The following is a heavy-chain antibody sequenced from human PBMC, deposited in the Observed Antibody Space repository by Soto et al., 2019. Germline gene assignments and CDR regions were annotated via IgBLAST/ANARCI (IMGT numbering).Heavy chain of an antibody. D-gene: IGHD3-10*01. CDR3: AREWLNYGSGMSGMDV. V-gene: IGHV3-30-3*01. CDR1: GFTFSSYA. CDR2: ISYDGSNK. J-gene: IGHJ6*02. Sequence: GGSLRLSCAASGFTFSSYAMHWVRQAPGKGLEWVAVISYDGSNKYYADSVKGRFTISRDNSKNTLYLQMNSLRAEDTAVYYCAREWLNYGSGMSGMDVWGQGTTVTVSS.